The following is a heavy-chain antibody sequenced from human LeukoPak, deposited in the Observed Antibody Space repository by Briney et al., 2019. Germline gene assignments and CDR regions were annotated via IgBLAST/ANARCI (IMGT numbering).Heavy chain of an antibody. D-gene: IGHD3-10*01. CDR3: ARDRGGYYGSGSYKWFDP. Sequence: SETLSLTCAVYGGSFSGYYWSWIRQPPGKGLEWIGEINHSGSTNYNPSLKSRVTISVDTSKNQFSLKLSSVTAADTAVYYCARDRGGYYGSGSYKWFDPWGQGTLVTVSS. CDR2: INHSGST. V-gene: IGHV4-34*01. J-gene: IGHJ5*01. CDR1: GGSFSGYY.